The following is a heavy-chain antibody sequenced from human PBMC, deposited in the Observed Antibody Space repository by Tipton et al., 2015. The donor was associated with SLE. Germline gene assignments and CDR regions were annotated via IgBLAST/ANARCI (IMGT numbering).Heavy chain of an antibody. J-gene: IGHJ4*02. CDR1: GGSFSGYY. CDR3: ASSRGGSCYL. D-gene: IGHD2-15*01. CDR2: INHSGST. V-gene: IGHV4-34*01. Sequence: TLSLTCAVYGGSFSGYYWSWIRQPPGKGLEWIGEINHSGSTNYNPSLKSRVTISVDTSKNQFSLKLSSVTAADTAVYYCASSRGGSCYLWGQGTLVTVPS.